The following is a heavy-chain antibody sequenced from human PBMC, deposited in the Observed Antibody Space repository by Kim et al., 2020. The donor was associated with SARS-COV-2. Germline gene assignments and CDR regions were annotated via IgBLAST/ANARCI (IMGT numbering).Heavy chain of an antibody. CDR3: ARGHCSGGNCYSGY. Sequence: AASVKGRFTISREDSKNSLYLQMHSLKTEDTAVYYCARGHCSGGNCYSGYWGQGTLVTVSS. V-gene: IGHV3-72*01. D-gene: IGHD2-15*01. J-gene: IGHJ4*02.